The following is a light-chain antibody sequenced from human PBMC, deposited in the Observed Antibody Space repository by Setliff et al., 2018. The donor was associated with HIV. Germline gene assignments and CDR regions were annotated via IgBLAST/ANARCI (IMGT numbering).Light chain of an antibody. V-gene: IGLV2-14*01. Sequence: QSVLTQPASVSGSPGQSITISCTGTSSDVGAYNYVSWYQQHPGKAPQLLIYEVTNRPSGVSNRFSGSKSGNTASLTISGLQAEDEADYYCSSYSINSTPYVFGTGTKV. CDR3: SSYSINSTPYV. CDR2: EVT. J-gene: IGLJ1*01. CDR1: SSDVGAYNY.